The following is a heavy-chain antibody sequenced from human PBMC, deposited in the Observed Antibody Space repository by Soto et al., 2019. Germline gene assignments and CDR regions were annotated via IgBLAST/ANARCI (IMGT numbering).Heavy chain of an antibody. J-gene: IGHJ4*02. Sequence: SVKVSCKASGGTFSSYAISWVRQAPGQGLEWMGGIIPIFGTANYAQKFQGRVTITADESTSTAYMELSSLRSEDTAVYYCARDRRRYYYDSSGYYYPDYFDYWGQGALVTVS. CDR1: GGTFSSYA. D-gene: IGHD3-22*01. V-gene: IGHV1-69*13. CDR3: ARDRRRYYYDSSGYYYPDYFDY. CDR2: IIPIFGTA.